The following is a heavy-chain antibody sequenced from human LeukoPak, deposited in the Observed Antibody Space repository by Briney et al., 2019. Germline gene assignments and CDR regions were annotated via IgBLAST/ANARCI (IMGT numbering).Heavy chain of an antibody. CDR3: AKPAKTDYADY. J-gene: IGHJ4*02. CDR1: GFTSRNSV. D-gene: IGHD1-14*01. V-gene: IGHV3-23*01. Sequence: GGSLRLSCVVSGFTSRNSVMSWVRQPPGKGLEWVSAISGSGGNTYYADSVKGRFTISRDNSKNTLYLQMNSLRAEDTALYYCAKPAKTDYADYWGQGTLVTVSS. CDR2: ISGSGGNT.